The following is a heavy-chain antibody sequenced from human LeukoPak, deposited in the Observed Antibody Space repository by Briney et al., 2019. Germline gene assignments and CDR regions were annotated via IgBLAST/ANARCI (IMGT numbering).Heavy chain of an antibody. V-gene: IGHV1-2*02. D-gene: IGHD3-10*01. Sequence: GASVKVSCKASGYTFTGYYIHWVRQAPGQGLEWMGWINPNSGGTNYAQKFQGRVTMTRDTSISTAYMELSRLRSDDTAVYYCARVRFGEAPGDYWGQGTLVTVSS. CDR2: INPNSGGT. CDR1: GYTFTGYY. CDR3: ARVRFGEAPGDY. J-gene: IGHJ4*02.